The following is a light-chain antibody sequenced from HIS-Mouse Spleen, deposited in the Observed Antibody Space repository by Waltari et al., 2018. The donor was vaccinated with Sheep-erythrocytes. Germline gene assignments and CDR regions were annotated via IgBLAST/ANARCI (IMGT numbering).Light chain of an antibody. CDR3: CSYAGSSTPWV. CDR2: EGS. CDR1: SSDVGSYNL. V-gene: IGLV2-23*01. J-gene: IGLJ3*02. Sequence: QSALTQPASVSGSPGQSITISCTGTSSDVGSYNLVSWYQQHPGKAPKLMIYEGSTRATGVCNRFSGSKSGNTASLTVSGLQAEDEADYYCCSYAGSSTPWVFGGGTKLTVL.